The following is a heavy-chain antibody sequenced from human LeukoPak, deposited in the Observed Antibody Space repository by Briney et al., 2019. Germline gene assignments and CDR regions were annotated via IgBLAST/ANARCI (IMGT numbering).Heavy chain of an antibody. CDR3: ARGRGDSSGYYWFDP. CDR2: MNPNSGNT. J-gene: IGHJ5*02. D-gene: IGHD3-22*01. V-gene: IGHV1-8*01. Sequence: ASVKVSCKASGYTFTSYDINWVRQATGQGLEWMGWMNPNSGNTGYAQKLQGRVTMTRNTSISTAYMELSSLRSEDTAVYYCARGRGDSSGYYWFDPWGQGTLVTVSP. CDR1: GYTFTSYD.